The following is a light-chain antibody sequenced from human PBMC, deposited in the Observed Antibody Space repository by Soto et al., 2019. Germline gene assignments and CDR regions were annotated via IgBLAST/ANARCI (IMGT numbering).Light chain of an antibody. V-gene: IGKV3-15*01. J-gene: IGKJ2*01. CDR1: QSVNVN. CDR2: GAS. CDR3: QQYNNWPPYT. Sequence: EIVMTQSPATLSVSPGERATLSCRASQSVNVNLAWYQQKPGQAPRLLIYGASTRATGIPARFSGSGSGTEFILTISSLQSEDFAVYYCQQYNNWPPYTFGQGTKLQIK.